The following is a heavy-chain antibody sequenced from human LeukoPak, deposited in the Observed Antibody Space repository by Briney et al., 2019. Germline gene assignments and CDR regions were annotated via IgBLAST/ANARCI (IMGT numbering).Heavy chain of an antibody. D-gene: IGHD1-26*01. CDR1: GGSISSYY. J-gene: IGHJ3*02. Sequence: PSETLSLTCTVSGGSISSYYRSWIRQPPGKGLEWIGYIYYSGSTNYNPSLKSRVTISVDTSKNQFSLKLSSVTAADTAVYYCARDGDSGSYQDAFDIWGQGTMVTVSS. V-gene: IGHV4-59*01. CDR3: ARDGDSGSYQDAFDI. CDR2: IYYSGST.